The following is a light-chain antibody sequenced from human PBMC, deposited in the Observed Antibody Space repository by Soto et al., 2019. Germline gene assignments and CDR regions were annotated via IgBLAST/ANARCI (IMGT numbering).Light chain of an antibody. CDR3: SSYTSSSTSYG. V-gene: IGLV2-14*01. CDR2: DVS. Sequence: QSALTQPASVSGSPGQSITISCTGTSSDVGGYNYVSWYQQHPGKAPKLMIYDVSNRPSGLSNRFSGSKSGNTASLTISGLQAEDEAYYYCSSYTSSSTSYGFGTGTKRTVL. CDR1: SSDVGGYNY. J-gene: IGLJ1*01.